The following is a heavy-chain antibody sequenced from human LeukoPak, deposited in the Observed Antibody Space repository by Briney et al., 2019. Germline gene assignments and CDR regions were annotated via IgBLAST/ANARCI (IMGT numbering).Heavy chain of an antibody. D-gene: IGHD7-27*01. J-gene: IGHJ4*02. CDR3: AKGDGYGWGSWPALN. V-gene: IGHV3-43*02. CDR2: ISGDGGST. Sequence: PGGSLRLSCAASGFTFDDYAMHWVRQAPGKGLEWVSLISGDGGSTYYADSVKGRFTISRDNSKNSLYLQMNSLRTEDTALYYCAKGDGYGWGSWPALNWGQGTLDTVSS. CDR1: GFTFDDYA.